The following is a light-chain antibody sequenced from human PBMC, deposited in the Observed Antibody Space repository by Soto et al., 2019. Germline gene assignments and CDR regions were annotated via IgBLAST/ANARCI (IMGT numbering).Light chain of an antibody. J-gene: IGLJ3*02. CDR3: SSYAASNNWV. CDR2: EVN. Sequence: QSVLTQPPSASGSPGQSVTISCAGTSSNVGGYNSVSWYQQHPGQAPKLMIYEVNKRPSGVPDRFSGSKSGNTASLTVSGLQAGDEADYYCSSYAASNNWVFGGGTQLTVL. CDR1: SSNVGGYNS. V-gene: IGLV2-8*01.